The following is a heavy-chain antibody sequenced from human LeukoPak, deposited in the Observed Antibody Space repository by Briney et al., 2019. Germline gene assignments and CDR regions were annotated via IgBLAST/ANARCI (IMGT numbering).Heavy chain of an antibody. V-gene: IGHV3-21*01. J-gene: IGHJ4*02. D-gene: IGHD1-26*01. CDR2: ISSSSIYT. CDR3: ASWGEGALDN. CDR1: GLTFSRYS. Sequence: GGSLRLSCAASGLTFSRYSMIWVRQAPGKGLEWVSSISSSSIYTYYADSVKGRFTISRDNAKKSLYLQMNSLRVEDTGVYYCASWGEGALDNWGQGTLVTVSS.